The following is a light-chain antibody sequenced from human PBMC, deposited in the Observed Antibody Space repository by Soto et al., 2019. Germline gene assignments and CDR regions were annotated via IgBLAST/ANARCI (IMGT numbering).Light chain of an antibody. J-gene: IGLJ2*01. CDR3: SSYRRGSTRVV. V-gene: IGLV2-14*03. Sequence: QSALTQPASVSGSPGQSITISCTGTSSDVGGYNFVSWYQQHPGKVPKVMIYDVSKRPSGVSNRFSGSKSGNTASLTISGLQVEDEADYYCSSYRRGSTRVVFGGGTKLTVL. CDR1: SSDVGGYNF. CDR2: DVS.